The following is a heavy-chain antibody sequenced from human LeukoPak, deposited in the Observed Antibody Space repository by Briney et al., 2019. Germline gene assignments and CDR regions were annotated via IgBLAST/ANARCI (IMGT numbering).Heavy chain of an antibody. CDR1: GFTFSPYA. J-gene: IGHJ4*02. CDR3: ARGTTVTWKPVDF. V-gene: IGHV3-30*04. D-gene: IGHD4-11*01. CDR2: ISYDGSYK. Sequence: GRSLTLSCVASGFTFSPYAMHWVRQAPGKGLEGVPVISYDGSYKHYADSVKGRFTISRDNSKDPLYLQMNSVGAEDTAVYYCARGTTVTWKPVDFWGQGTLVTVSS.